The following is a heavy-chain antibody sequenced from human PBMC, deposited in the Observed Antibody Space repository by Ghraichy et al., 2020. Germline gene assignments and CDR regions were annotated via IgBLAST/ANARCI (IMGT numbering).Heavy chain of an antibody. J-gene: IGHJ4*02. CDR2: ISSGGSTI. D-gene: IGHD6-13*01. CDR1: GFTFSSYS. V-gene: IGHV3-48*01. Sequence: GGSLRLSCAASGFTFSSYSMNWVRQAPGKGLEWVSFISSGGSTINYADTVKGRFTVSRDNVENSLYLQMNSLRAEDTAVYYCARRIASAGRSFDYWGQGTLVTVSS. CDR3: ARRIASAGRSFDY.